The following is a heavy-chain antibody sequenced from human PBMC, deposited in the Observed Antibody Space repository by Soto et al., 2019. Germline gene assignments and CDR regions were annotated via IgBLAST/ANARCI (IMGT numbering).Heavy chain of an antibody. Sequence: VASVKVSCKASGCTFSSYAISWVRQAPGQGLEWMGGIIPIFGTANYAQKFQGRVTITADESTSTAYMELGSLRSEDTAVYYCARDVSGITGTTPGRGMDVWGQGTTVTVSS. CDR2: IIPIFGTA. J-gene: IGHJ6*02. CDR3: ARDVSGITGTTPGRGMDV. V-gene: IGHV1-69*13. D-gene: IGHD1-7*01. CDR1: GCTFSSYA.